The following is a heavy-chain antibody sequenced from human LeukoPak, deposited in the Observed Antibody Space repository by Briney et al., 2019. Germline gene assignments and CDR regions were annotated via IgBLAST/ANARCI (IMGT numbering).Heavy chain of an antibody. Sequence: ASVKVSCKASGYTSTSYYMHWVRQAPGQGLEWMGIINPSGGSTSYAQKFQGRVTMTRDTSTSTVYMELSSLRSEDTAVYYCARASRPCSSTSCYGAFNIWGQGTMVTVSS. D-gene: IGHD2-2*01. CDR1: GYTSTSYY. J-gene: IGHJ3*02. V-gene: IGHV1-46*01. CDR2: INPSGGST. CDR3: ARASRPCSSTSCYGAFNI.